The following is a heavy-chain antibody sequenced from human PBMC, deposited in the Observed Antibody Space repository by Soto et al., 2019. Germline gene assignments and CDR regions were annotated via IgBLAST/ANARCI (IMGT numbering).Heavy chain of an antibody. Sequence: GGSLRLSCAASGFTFSSYGMHWVRQAPGKGLEWVAVISYDGSNKYYADSVKGRFTISRDNSKNTLYLQMNSLRAEDTAVYYRAKGSTAMTYFDYWGQGTLVTVSS. CDR2: ISYDGSNK. CDR1: GFTFSSYG. V-gene: IGHV3-30*18. D-gene: IGHD5-18*01. CDR3: AKGSTAMTYFDY. J-gene: IGHJ4*02.